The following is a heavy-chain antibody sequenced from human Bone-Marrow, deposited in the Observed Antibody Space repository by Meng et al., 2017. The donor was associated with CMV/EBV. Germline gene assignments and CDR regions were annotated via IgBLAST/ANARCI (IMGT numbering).Heavy chain of an antibody. J-gene: IGHJ6*02. D-gene: IGHD2-2*02. Sequence: GESLKISCAASGFTFSSYGMHWVRQAPGKGLEWVAVIWYDGSNKYYADSVKGRFTISRDNSKNTLYLQMNSLRAEDTAVYYCARDLDIVVVPAAISYYYYYGMAVWGQGHTVNVSS. CDR2: IWYDGSNK. CDR1: GFTFSSYG. V-gene: IGHV3-33*01. CDR3: ARDLDIVVVPAAISYYYYYGMAV.